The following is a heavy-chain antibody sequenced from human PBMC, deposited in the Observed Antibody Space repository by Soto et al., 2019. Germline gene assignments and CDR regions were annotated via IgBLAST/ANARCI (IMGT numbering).Heavy chain of an antibody. J-gene: IGHJ4*02. CDR3: ARDWGIAAAGTDY. D-gene: IGHD6-13*01. Sequence: GGSLRLSCAASGFTFSSYGMHWVRQGPGKGLEWVAVIWYDGSNKYYADSVKGRFTISRDNSKNTLYLQMNSLRAEDTAVYYCARDWGIAAAGTDYWGQGTLVTVSS. CDR2: IWYDGSNK. V-gene: IGHV3-33*01. CDR1: GFTFSSYG.